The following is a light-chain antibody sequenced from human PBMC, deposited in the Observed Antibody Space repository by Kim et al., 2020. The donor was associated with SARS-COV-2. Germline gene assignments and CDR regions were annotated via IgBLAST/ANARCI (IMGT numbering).Light chain of an antibody. CDR3: QQRSNWPLT. CDR2: DAS. CDR1: QSVSSY. Sequence: EIVLTQSPDTLSLSPGERGALSCRASQSVSSYLAWYQQKPGQAPRLLIYDASSRATGIPARFSGSGSGTDFTLTISSLEPEDFAVYYCQQRSNWPLTCGGGTKLEI. J-gene: IGKJ4*01. V-gene: IGKV3-11*01.